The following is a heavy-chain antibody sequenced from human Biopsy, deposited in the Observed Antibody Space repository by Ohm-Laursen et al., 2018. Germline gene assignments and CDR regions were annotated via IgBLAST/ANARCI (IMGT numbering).Heavy chain of an antibody. Sequence: SSVKVSCKASGYSFTSYYMHWVRQAPGQGLEWMGMINPSGSTTSYPQIFQGRVTMTRDTSKSTVHMELSSLRSADTAVYFCARNTGWYGDLYYFDYWGQGTLVTVSS. J-gene: IGHJ4*02. CDR3: ARNTGWYGDLYYFDY. D-gene: IGHD6-19*01. V-gene: IGHV1-46*01. CDR1: GYSFTSYY. CDR2: INPSGSTT.